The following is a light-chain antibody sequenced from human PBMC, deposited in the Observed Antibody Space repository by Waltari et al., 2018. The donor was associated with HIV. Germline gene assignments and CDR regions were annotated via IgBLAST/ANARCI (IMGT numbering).Light chain of an antibody. Sequence: ETVLTQSPGTLTLSPGERATPSCRASQSVSSSYLAWYQQKPGQAPRLLIYGASSRATGIPDRFSGSGSGTDFTLTISRLEPEDFAVYYCQQYGSSPPWTFGQGTKVEIK. V-gene: IGKV3-20*01. CDR2: GAS. J-gene: IGKJ1*01. CDR3: QQYGSSPPWT. CDR1: QSVSSSY.